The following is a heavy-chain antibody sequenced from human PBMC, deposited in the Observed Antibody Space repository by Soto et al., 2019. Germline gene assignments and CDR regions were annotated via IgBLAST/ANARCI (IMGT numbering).Heavy chain of an antibody. CDR1: GFTLSSYA. V-gene: IGHV3-23*01. D-gene: IGHD3-3*01. J-gene: IGHJ5*02. CDR3: AKEQLRFLEWLLNNWFDP. Sequence: GGSLRLSCAASGFTLSSYAMSWGPPAPGKGVEWVSAISGSGGSTYYADSVKGRFTISRDNSKNTLYLQMNSLRAEDTAVYYCAKEQLRFLEWLLNNWFDPWGQGTLVTVSS. CDR2: ISGSGGST.